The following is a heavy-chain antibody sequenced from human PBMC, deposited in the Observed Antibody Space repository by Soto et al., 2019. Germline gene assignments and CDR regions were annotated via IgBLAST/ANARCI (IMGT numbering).Heavy chain of an antibody. CDR1: GFTFTTYS. D-gene: IGHD2-2*01. CDR3: ATLTYCSSASCPNYYYGMDV. J-gene: IGHJ6*02. Sequence: GGSLRLSCAASGFTFTTYSMSRVRQAPGKGLEWVSSISSSSNYIYYADSVKGRFTISRDNAKNSLYLQMNSLRAEDTAVYYCATLTYCSSASCPNYYYGMDVWGPGTTVTVSS. CDR2: ISSSSNYI. V-gene: IGHV3-21*01.